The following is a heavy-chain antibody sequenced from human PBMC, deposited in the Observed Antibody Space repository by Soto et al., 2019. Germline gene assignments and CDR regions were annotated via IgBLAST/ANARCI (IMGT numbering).Heavy chain of an antibody. V-gene: IGHV1-3*01. J-gene: IGHJ4*02. CDR3: AREMVRGVWSDY. D-gene: IGHD3-10*01. CDR1: GYTFTDYA. Sequence: ASVKVSCKASGYTFTDYAMHWVRQAPGQRLEWMGWINAGNGNTKYSQKLQGRVTITRDTSASTAYMELSSLRSDDTAVFYCAREMVRGVWSDYWGQGTLVTVSS. CDR2: INAGNGNT.